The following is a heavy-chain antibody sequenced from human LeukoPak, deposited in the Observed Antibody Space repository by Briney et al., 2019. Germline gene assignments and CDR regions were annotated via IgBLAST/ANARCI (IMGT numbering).Heavy chain of an antibody. CDR3: AKSRSSSWYRGTVGFDP. CDR1: GFTFSSYA. J-gene: IGHJ5*02. D-gene: IGHD6-13*01. V-gene: IGHV3-23*01. CDR2: ISGSGGST. Sequence: PGGSLRLSCAASGFTFSSYAMSRVRQAPGKGLEWVSAISGSGGSTYYADSVKGRFTISRDNSKNTLYLQMNSLRAEDTAVYYCAKSRSSSWYRGTVGFDPWGQGTLVTVSS.